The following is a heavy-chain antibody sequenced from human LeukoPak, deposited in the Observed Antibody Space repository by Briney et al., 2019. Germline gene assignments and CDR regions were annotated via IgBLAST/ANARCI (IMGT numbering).Heavy chain of an antibody. CDR1: GYTFTSYG. J-gene: IGHJ3*02. V-gene: IGHV1-18*01. CDR3: ARMWEPYSDAFDI. Sequence: GASVKVSCKASGYTFTSYGISWVRQAPGQGLEWMGWISAYNGNTNYEGRVTMTTDTSTSTAYMELRSLRSDDTAVYYCARMWEPYSDAFDIWGQGTMVTVSA. D-gene: IGHD1-26*01. CDR2: ISAYNGNT.